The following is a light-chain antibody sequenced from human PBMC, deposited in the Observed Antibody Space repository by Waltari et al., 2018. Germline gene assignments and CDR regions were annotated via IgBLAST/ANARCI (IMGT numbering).Light chain of an antibody. V-gene: IGLV3-25*03. CDR2: KDT. CDR3: QSADSSGTYWM. J-gene: IGLJ3*02. CDR1: ALPQQY. Sequence: SYELTQPPSVSVSPGQTARITCTVDALPQQYTSWYQQKPGQAPVLVLYKDTERPSGIPERFSGSSSGTTVTLTISGLQAEDEADYYCQSADSSGTYWMFGGGTKLTVL.